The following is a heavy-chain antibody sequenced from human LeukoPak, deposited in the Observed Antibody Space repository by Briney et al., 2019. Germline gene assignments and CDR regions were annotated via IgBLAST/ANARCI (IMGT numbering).Heavy chain of an antibody. CDR3: ARGIYRDPYYFDY. CDR1: GGSISSGGYY. CDR2: IYYSGST. D-gene: IGHD1-14*01. V-gene: IGHV4-31*03. Sequence: KPSQTLSLTCTVSGGSISSGGYYWSWIRQHPGKGLEWIGYIYYSGSTYYNPSLKSRVTISVDTSKNQFSLKLGSVTAADTAVYYCARGIYRDPYYFDYWGQGTLVTVSS. J-gene: IGHJ4*02.